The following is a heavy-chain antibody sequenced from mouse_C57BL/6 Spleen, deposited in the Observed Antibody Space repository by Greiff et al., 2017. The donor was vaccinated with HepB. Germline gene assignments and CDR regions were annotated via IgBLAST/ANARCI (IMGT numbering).Heavy chain of an antibody. CDR2: ILPGSGST. CDR1: GYTFTGYW. CDR3: ARGRSTGVADY. V-gene: IGHV1-9*01. D-gene: IGHD1-1*01. J-gene: IGHJ2*01. Sequence: QVQLQQSGAELMKPGASVKLSCKASGYTFTGYWIEWVKQRPGHGLEWIGEILPGSGSTNYNEKFKGKATFTADTSSNTAYMQRISLPTEDSAIYDCARGRSTGVADYWGQGTTVTVSS.